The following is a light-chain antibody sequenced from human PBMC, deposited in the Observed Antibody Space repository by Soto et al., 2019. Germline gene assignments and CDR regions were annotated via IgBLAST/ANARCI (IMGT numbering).Light chain of an antibody. J-gene: IGKJ5*01. Sequence: EIVLTQSPGTLSLSPGERATLSCRASQSISRSYIAWYQQKPGQAPRLLIYAASSRATGIPDRFSGGGSGTDFTLTISTLDPDDFAVYYCQQYGSSPITFGQGTRLEIK. CDR2: AAS. CDR1: QSISRSY. V-gene: IGKV3-20*01. CDR3: QQYGSSPIT.